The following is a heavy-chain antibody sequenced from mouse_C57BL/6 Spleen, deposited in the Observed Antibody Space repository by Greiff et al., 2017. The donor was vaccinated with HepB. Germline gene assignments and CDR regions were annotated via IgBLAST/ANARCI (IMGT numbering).Heavy chain of an antibody. V-gene: IGHV5-12*01. J-gene: IGHJ4*01. D-gene: IGHD2-2*01. CDR3: ASRGYDYYAMDY. CDR2: ISNGGGST. CDR1: GFTFSDYY. Sequence: EVQRVESGGGLVQPGGSLKLSCAASGFTFSDYYMYWVRQTPEKRLEWVAYISNGGGSTYYPDTVKGRFTISRDNAKNTLYLQMSRLKSEDTAMYYCASRGYDYYAMDYWGQGTSVTVSS.